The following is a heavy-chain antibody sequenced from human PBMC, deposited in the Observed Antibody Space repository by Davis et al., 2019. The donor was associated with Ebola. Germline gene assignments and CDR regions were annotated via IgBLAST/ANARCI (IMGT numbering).Heavy chain of an antibody. CDR3: AKLDYNDSYFQD. CDR2: ISGSGGST. CDR1: GFTFSSYA. Sequence: GESLKISCAASGFTFSSYAMSWVRQAPGEGLEWVSAISGSGGSTYYADSVKGRFTISRDNSKNTLNLQMNSLRAEDTAIYYCAKLDYNDSYFQDWGQGTLVTVSS. D-gene: IGHD4-17*01. V-gene: IGHV3-23*01. J-gene: IGHJ1*01.